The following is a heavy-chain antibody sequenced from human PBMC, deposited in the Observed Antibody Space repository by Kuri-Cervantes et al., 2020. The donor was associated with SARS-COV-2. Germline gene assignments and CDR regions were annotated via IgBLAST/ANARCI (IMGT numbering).Heavy chain of an antibody. D-gene: IGHD3-22*01. J-gene: IGHJ6*03. V-gene: IGHV3-21*01. CDR2: ISSSSSYI. CDR1: GFPFSSYS. Sequence: GESLKISCAASGFPFSSYSMNWVRQAPGKGLEWVSSISSSSSYIYYADSVKGRFTISRDNAKNSLYLQMNSLRAEDTAVYYCARGFYYDSSGPAGGVDYMDVWGKGTTVTVSS. CDR3: ARGFYYDSSGPAGGVDYMDV.